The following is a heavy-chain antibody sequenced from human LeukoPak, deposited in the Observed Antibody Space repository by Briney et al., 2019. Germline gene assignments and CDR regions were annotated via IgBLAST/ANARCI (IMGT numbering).Heavy chain of an antibody. D-gene: IGHD6-19*01. CDR2: IGSSGTNR. CDR3: PLLAGAGDFDY. V-gene: IGHV3-48*03. CDR1: EFPFSFYE. J-gene: IGHJ4*02. Sequence: GGSLRLSCAVSEFPFSFYEMNWVRQAPGKGLEWVSNIGSSGTNRYYADSVKGRFPISRDNAKSSLYLQMNSLRVEDTAVYYCPLLAGAGDFDYWARGPLVPFSS.